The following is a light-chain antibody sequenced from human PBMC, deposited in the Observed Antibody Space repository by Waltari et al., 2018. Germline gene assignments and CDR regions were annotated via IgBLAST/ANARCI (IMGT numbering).Light chain of an antibody. CDR1: QSVDNY. V-gene: IGKV3-11*01. J-gene: IGKJ4*01. CDR3: QHRLNWPLT. CDR2: GAT. Sequence: EIVLTQSPATLSLSPAARATLYCWPSQSVDNYLGWYQHTPGQAPRLLIYGATHRAAGIPARFSGSGSGTDFTLTISSLEPEDFAVYYCQHRLNWPLTFGGGTKVEIK.